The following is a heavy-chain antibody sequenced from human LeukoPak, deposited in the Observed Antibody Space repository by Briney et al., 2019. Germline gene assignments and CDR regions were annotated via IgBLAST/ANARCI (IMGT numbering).Heavy chain of an antibody. V-gene: IGHV4-31*03. D-gene: IGHD6-19*01. J-gene: IGHJ4*02. CDR1: GGSISSGGYY. CDR2: IYYSGST. Sequence: SETLSLTCTVSGGSISSGGYYWSWIRQHPGKGLEWIGYIYYSGSTYYNPSLKSRVTISVDTSKNQFSLKLSSVTAADTAVYYCARGLRKIAVAGNRFDYWGQGTLVTVSS. CDR3: ARGLRKIAVAGNRFDY.